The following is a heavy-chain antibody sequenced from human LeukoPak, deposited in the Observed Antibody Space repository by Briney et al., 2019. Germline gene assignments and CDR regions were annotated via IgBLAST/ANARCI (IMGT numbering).Heavy chain of an antibody. Sequence: GGSLRLSCAASGFTFSSYSMNWVRQAPGKGLEWVSSISSSSSYIYYADSVKGRFTISRDNAKNSLYLQMNSVRAEDTAVYHCASHGIAVAGRRGDYWGQGTLVTVSS. J-gene: IGHJ4*02. D-gene: IGHD6-19*01. V-gene: IGHV3-21*01. CDR2: ISSSSSYI. CDR3: ASHGIAVAGRRGDY. CDR1: GFTFSSYS.